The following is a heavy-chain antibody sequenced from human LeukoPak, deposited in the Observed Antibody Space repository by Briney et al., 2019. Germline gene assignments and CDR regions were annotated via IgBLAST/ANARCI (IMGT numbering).Heavy chain of an antibody. CDR1: GDSVSSGSYY. D-gene: IGHD3-16*01. Sequence: SETLSLTCTVSGDSVSSGSYYWNWIRQPPGKGLEWIGYIYYSGNTNYNPSLKSRVTMSMDRSKNQFSLKLNSVTAADTAMYYCARHQKGLGDWGQGTLVTVSS. CDR2: IYYSGNT. CDR3: ARHQKGLGD. V-gene: IGHV4-61*01. J-gene: IGHJ4*02.